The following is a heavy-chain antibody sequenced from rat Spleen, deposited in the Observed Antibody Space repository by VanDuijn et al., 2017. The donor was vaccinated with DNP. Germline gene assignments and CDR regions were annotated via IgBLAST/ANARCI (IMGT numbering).Heavy chain of an antibody. CDR2: ISYDGGNT. Sequence: EVQLVESGGGLVQPGRSLKLSCAASGFTFSDYNMAWVRQAPKKGLEWVATISYDGGNTNYRDSVKGRFTISRDNAKRTLYLQMDSLRSEDTATYYCARPDYWGQGVMVTVSS. CDR1: GFTFSDYN. CDR3: ARPDY. V-gene: IGHV5-7*01. J-gene: IGHJ2*01.